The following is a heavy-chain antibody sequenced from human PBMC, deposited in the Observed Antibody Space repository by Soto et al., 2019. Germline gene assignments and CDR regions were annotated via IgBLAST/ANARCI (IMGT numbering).Heavy chain of an antibody. V-gene: IGHV5-51*01. J-gene: IGHJ3*02. CDR3: ASNPTEYSSGYYGNAFDI. Sequence: PGESLKISCKGSGYSFTSYWIGWVRQMPGKGLEWMGTIYPGDSDTRYSPSFQGQVTISADKSISTAYLQWSSLKASDTAMYYCASNPTEYSSGYYGNAFDIWGQGTMVTVSS. CDR2: IYPGDSDT. D-gene: IGHD3-22*01. CDR1: GYSFTSYW.